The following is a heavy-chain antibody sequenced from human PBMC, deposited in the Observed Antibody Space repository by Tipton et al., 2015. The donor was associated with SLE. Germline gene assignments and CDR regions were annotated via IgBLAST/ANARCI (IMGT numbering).Heavy chain of an antibody. V-gene: IGHV3-43*01. CDR3: AATAKRWLQSNWYFDL. D-gene: IGHD5-24*01. Sequence: SLRLSCAASDFTFSAYTMHWVRQAPGKGLEWVSLISWDGGSTYYADSVKGRFTISRDNSKNSLYLQMNSLRTEDTALYYCAATAKRWLQSNWYFDLWGRGTLVTVSS. CDR2: ISWDGGST. CDR1: DFTFSAYT. J-gene: IGHJ2*01.